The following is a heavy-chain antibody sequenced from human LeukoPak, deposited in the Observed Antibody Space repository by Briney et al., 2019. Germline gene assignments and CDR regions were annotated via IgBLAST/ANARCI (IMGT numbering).Heavy chain of an antibody. D-gene: IGHD2-2*01. CDR1: GYTFTSYD. V-gene: IGHV1-8*01. CDR2: TNPNSGNT. CDR3: ARITVVPTTYYYYMDV. J-gene: IGHJ6*03. Sequence: GASVKVSCKASGYTFTSYDINWVRQATGQGLEWMGWTNPNSGNTGYAQKFQGRVTMTRNTSISTAYMELSSLRSEDTAVYYCARITVVPTTYYYYMDVWGKGTTVTVSS.